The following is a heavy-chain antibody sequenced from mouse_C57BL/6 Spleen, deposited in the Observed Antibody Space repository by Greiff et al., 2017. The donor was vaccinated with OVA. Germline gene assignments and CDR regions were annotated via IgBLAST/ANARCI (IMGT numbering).Heavy chain of an antibody. CDR2: ISSGSSTI. V-gene: IGHV5-17*01. D-gene: IGHD4-1*01. Sequence: EVHLVESGGGLVKPGGSLKLSCAASGFTFSDYGMHWVRQAPEKGLEWVAYISSGSSTIYYADTVKGRFTISRDNAKNTLFLQMTSLRSEDAAMYYCAGWDAWFAYWGQGTLVTVSA. CDR1: GFTFSDYG. CDR3: AGWDAWFAY. J-gene: IGHJ3*01.